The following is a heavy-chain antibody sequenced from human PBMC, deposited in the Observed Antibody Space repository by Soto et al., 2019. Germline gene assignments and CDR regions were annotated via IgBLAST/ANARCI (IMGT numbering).Heavy chain of an antibody. CDR2: MNSDGSRA. J-gene: IGHJ6*02. D-gene: IGHD1-1*01. Sequence: GGSLRLSCTASGFTFSTYWMHWVRQAPGKGLVWVSRMNSDGSRADYADSVKGRFTISRDNARNTLYLQMNSLRAEDTAVYYCVRDGYPAWVYGVDVWGQGNTVTAS. V-gene: IGHV3-74*01. CDR1: GFTFSTYW. CDR3: VRDGYPAWVYGVDV.